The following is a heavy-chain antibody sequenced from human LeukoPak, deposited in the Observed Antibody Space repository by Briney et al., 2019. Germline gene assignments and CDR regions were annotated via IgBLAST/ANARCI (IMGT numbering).Heavy chain of an antibody. Sequence: HPGGSLRLSCAASGFTFSSYAMSWVRQAPGKGLEWVSAISGSGGSTYYADSVKGRFTISRDNSKNTLYLQMNSLRAEDTAVYYCAKPGIAAAGTRRAYYMDVWGKGTTVTVSS. CDR2: ISGSGGST. CDR3: AKPGIAAAGTRRAYYMDV. CDR1: GFTFSSYA. V-gene: IGHV3-23*01. J-gene: IGHJ6*03. D-gene: IGHD6-13*01.